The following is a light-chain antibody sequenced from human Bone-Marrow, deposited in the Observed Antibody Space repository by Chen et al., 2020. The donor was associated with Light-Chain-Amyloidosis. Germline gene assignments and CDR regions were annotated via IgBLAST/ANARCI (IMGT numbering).Light chain of an antibody. J-gene: IGKJ4*01. CDR3: QQVHGFPLS. CDR1: QGINNF. V-gene: IGKV1-12*01. CDR2: GAS. Sequence: DLQMTQSPSAVSASVGDRVTITCRATQGINNFLAWYQHRPGMAPKLLIYGASTLEVGVPSRFSGSGSGTDYTRTISRLQPEDFATYYCQQVHGFPLSVGGGTKVE.